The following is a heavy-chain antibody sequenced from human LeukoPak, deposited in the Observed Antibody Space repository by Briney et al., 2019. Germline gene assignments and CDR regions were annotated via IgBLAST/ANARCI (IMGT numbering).Heavy chain of an antibody. D-gene: IGHD3-16*02. CDR2: ISYDGSKQ. V-gene: IGHV3-30-3*01. CDR3: ARETAEWQLSNAFGI. CDR1: GFTFSNYA. Sequence: GGSLRLSCAASGFTFSNYAMHWVRQAPGKGLEWVAVISYDGSKQYYAGSVKGRFTISRDNSKNTLFLQMNSLRAEDTAVHYCARETAEWQLSNAFGIWGQGTMVTVSS. J-gene: IGHJ3*02.